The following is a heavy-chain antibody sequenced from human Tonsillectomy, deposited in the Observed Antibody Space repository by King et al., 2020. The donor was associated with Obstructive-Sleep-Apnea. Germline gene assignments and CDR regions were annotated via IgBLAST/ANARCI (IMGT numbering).Heavy chain of an antibody. CDR2: IYYSGSS. Sequence: QLQESGPGLVKPSETLSLTCTVSGGFVSSSSYYWGWIRQPPGKGLEWIGGIYYSGSSYYTPSLKSRVTISVDTSKNQFSLKLSSVTAADTAVYYCVRDPYSYFDYWGQGTLVTVSS. CDR1: GGFVSSSSYY. J-gene: IGHJ4*02. V-gene: IGHV4-39*07. CDR3: VRDPYSYFDY. D-gene: IGHD2-21*01.